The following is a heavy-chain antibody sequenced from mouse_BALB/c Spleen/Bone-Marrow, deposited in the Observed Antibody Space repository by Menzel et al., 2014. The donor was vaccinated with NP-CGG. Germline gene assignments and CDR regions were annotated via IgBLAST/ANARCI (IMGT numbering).Heavy chain of an antibody. J-gene: IGHJ2*01. CDR3: TRREGGPFDY. CDR2: INPYNGGT. V-gene: IGHV1-18*01. CDR1: GYSFTGYT. Sequence: VHVKQSGPALVKPGASMKISCKASGYSFTGYTMNWVKQSHGKNLEWIGLINPYNGGTTYSQKFKGKATLTVDKSSSTAYMELLSLTSEDSAVYFCTRREGGPFDYWGQGTTLTVSS.